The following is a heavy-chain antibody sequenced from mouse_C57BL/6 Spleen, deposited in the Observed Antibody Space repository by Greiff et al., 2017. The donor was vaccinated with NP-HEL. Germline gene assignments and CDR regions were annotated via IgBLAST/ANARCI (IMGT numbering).Heavy chain of an antibody. CDR3: TRGGLYYSNYLDY. D-gene: IGHD2-5*01. Sequence: VQLQQSGAELVRPGASVTLSCKASGYTLTDYEMHWVKQTPVHGLEWIGAIDPETGGTAYNQKFKGKAILTADKSSSTAYMELRSLTSEDSAVYYCTRGGLYYSNYLDYWGQGTTLTVSS. CDR1: GYTLTDYE. CDR2: IDPETGGT. J-gene: IGHJ2*01. V-gene: IGHV1-15*01.